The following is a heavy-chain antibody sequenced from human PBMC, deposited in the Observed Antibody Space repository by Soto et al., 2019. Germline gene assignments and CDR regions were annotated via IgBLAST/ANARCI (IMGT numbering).Heavy chain of an antibody. CDR1: GESITGYF. V-gene: IGHV4-59*08. CDR2: IYYAAIS. J-gene: IGHJ2*01. D-gene: IGHD5-12*01. CDR3: ARPRDVAERGFRGHGWYFDV. Sequence: QVRLQESGPGLVQPSETLSLTCSVSGESITGYFWSWIRQPPGKALEWIGHIYYAAISKYNPSLEGRVTMSVDTTKNEFSLGLTSVTAADTAVYYCARPRDVAERGFRGHGWYFDVWGRGALVVVSS.